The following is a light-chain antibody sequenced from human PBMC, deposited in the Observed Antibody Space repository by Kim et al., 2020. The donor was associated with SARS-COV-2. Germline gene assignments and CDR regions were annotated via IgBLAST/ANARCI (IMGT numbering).Light chain of an antibody. CDR2: AAS. J-gene: IGKJ1*01. CDR3: HQSYRAPPT. Sequence: AAVGDRGTITCRASQSITTYLNWYQQKPGAAPKVLIYAASSLQSGVPSRFSGSGSGTDFTLTISSLQPEDFATYYCHQSYRAPPTFGQGTKVDIK. CDR1: QSITTY. V-gene: IGKV1-39*01.